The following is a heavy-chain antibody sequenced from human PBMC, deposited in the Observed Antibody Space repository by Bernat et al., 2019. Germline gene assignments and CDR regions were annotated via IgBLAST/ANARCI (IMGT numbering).Heavy chain of an antibody. CDR1: GFTFSSYA. D-gene: IGHD2-8*02. CDR3: AKCGHCTGGVCYSRDY. V-gene: IGHV3-23*01. CDR2: ISESGGST. Sequence: EVQLLESGGGLVQPGGSLRLSCAASGFTFSSYAMSWVRQAPGKGLGWVSTISESGGSTYYADSVKGRFTISRDNSKNMLYLQMNSLRAEDTAVYYCAKCGHCTGGVCYSRDYWGQGTLVTVSS. J-gene: IGHJ4*02.